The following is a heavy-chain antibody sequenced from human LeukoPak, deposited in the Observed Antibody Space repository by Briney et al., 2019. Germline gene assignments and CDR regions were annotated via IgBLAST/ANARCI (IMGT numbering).Heavy chain of an antibody. CDR2: INHSGST. CDR3: ARSHDYGFGSYMDV. J-gene: IGHJ6*03. CDR1: GGSFSGYY. V-gene: IGHV4-34*01. D-gene: IGHD4-17*01. Sequence: MTSETLSLTCAVYGGSFSGYYWSWLRQPPGKGLEWVGEINHSGSTNYNPSLKSRVTISVDTSKNQFSLKLSSVTAADTAVYYCARSHDYGFGSYMDVWGKGTTVTVSS.